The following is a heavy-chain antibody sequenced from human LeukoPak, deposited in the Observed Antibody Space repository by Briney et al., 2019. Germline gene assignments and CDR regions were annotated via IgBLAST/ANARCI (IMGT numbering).Heavy chain of an antibody. V-gene: IGHV4-34*01. J-gene: IGHJ3*02. CDR2: INHSGST. D-gene: IGHD3-22*01. Sequence: PSETLSLTCAVYGGSFSGYYWSWIRQPPGKGLEWIGEINHSGSTYYNPSLKSRVTISVDTSKSQFSLKLSSVTAADTAVYYCARPNYYDMHFDIWGQGTMVTVSS. CDR1: GGSFSGYY. CDR3: ARPNYYDMHFDI.